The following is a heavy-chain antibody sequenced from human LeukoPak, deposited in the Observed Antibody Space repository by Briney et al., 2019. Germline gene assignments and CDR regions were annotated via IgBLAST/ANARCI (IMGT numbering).Heavy chain of an antibody. CDR2: INHSGST. Sequence: SETLSLTCAVYGGSFSGYYWSWIRQPPGKGLEWIGEINHSGSTNYNPSLKSRVTISVDTSKNQFSLKLSSVTAADTAVYYCARLNSGSYFYYYYYYMDVWGKGTTVTISS. J-gene: IGHJ6*03. V-gene: IGHV4-34*01. D-gene: IGHD1-26*01. CDR3: ARLNSGSYFYYYYYYMDV. CDR1: GGSFSGYY.